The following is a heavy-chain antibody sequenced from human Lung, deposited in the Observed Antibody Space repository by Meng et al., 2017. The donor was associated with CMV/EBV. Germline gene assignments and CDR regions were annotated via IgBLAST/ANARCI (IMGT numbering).Heavy chain of an antibody. J-gene: IGHJ4*02. CDR3: AREEGSYDGSGAFDY. Sequence: ASVKVSCKASGYTFTNYYLHWVRQAPGQGLEWMGMINSRSGTTTYSQKFQGRISMTRDTSTSTVYLDLSSLRSEDSTVYYCAREEGSYDGSGAFDYWGQGXLVTVSS. V-gene: IGHV1-46*01. CDR1: GYTFTNYY. D-gene: IGHD3-22*01. CDR2: INSRSGTT.